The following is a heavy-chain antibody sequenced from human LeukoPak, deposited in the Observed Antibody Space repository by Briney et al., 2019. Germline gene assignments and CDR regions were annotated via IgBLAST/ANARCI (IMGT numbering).Heavy chain of an antibody. CDR2: MYSRGST. CDR1: GFTDSNNY. J-gene: IGHJ3*02. CDR3: ARALTWYDAFDI. Sequence: GGSLRLSCAASGFTDSNNYMNWVRQAPGKGLEWVSVMYSRGSTYYADSVKGRFTISRDNSKNTVYLQMNSLRAEDTAVYYCARALTWYDAFDIWGQGTMVTVSS. D-gene: IGHD2-15*01. V-gene: IGHV3-66*01.